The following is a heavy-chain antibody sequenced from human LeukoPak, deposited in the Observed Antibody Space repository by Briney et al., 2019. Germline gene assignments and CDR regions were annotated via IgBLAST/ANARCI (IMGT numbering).Heavy chain of an antibody. D-gene: IGHD1-26*01. CDR2: IWYDGSNK. CDR1: GFTFSSYG. CDR3: ASGRSGSWNWFDP. V-gene: IGHV3-33*01. J-gene: IGHJ5*02. Sequence: GGSLRLSCAASGFTFSSYGMHWVRQAPGKGLEWVAVIWYDGSNKYYADSVKGRFTISRDNSKNTLYLQMNSLRSEDTAVYYCASGRSGSWNWFDPWGQGTLVTVSS.